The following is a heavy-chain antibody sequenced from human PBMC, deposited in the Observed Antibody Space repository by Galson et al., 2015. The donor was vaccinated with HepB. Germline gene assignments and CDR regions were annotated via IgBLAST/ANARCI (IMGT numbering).Heavy chain of an antibody. J-gene: IGHJ4*02. CDR2: ISNDGINK. Sequence: SLRLSCAASGFTFSTYTFHWVRQAPGKRPEWVAVISNDGINKFYADSVKGRFTISRDNSKNTLFLQMSSLRVEDTAVYYCVRDLWGRSSYWGQGTLVTVSS. CDR3: VRDLWGRSSY. CDR1: GFTFSTYT. V-gene: IGHV3-30-3*01. D-gene: IGHD3-16*01.